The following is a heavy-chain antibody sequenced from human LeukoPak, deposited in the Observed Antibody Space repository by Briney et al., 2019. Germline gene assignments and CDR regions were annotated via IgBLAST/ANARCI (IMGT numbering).Heavy chain of an antibody. D-gene: IGHD5-24*01. V-gene: IGHV1-69*13. CDR3: ARDALKDGYNYVGY. J-gene: IGHJ4*02. CDR2: IIPIFGTA. CDR1: GGTFSSYA. Sequence: SVKVSCKASGGTFSSYAISWVRQAPGQGLEWMGGIIPIFGTANYAQKFQGRVTITADESTSTAYMEMSSLRSEDTAVYYCARDALKDGYNYVGYWGQGTLVTVYS.